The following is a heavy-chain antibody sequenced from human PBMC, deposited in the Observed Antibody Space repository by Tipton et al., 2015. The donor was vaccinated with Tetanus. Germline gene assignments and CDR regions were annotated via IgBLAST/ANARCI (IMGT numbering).Heavy chain of an antibody. J-gene: IGHJ4*02. CDR1: GFRFSSDW. Sequence: SLRLSCADTGFRFSSDWMGWVRQAAGKGLEWVAHINRDGSEKACADAVQGRFSISRDSAKNSLYLQMNSLRAEDTAVYYCVRYSGSYGCVYWGQGTLVTVSS. V-gene: IGHV3-7*01. CDR2: INRDGSEK. CDR3: VRYSGSYGCVY. D-gene: IGHD1-26*01.